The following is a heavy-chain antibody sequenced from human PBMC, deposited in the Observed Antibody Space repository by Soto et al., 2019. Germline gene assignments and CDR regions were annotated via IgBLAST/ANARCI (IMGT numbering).Heavy chain of an antibody. V-gene: IGHV4-39*01. Sequence: SETLSLTCTVSGGSISSSSYYWGWIRQPPGKGLEWIGSIYYSGSTYYNPSLKSRVTISVDTSKNQFSLKLSSVTAADTAVYYCARPSGDDYSNSNFDYWGQGTLVTVSS. CDR1: GGSISSSSYY. D-gene: IGHD4-4*01. CDR3: ARPSGDDYSNSNFDY. CDR2: IYYSGST. J-gene: IGHJ4*02.